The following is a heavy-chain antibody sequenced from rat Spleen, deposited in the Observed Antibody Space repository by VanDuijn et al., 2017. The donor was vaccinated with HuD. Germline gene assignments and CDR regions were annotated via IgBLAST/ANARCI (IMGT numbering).Heavy chain of an antibody. CDR3: ARDYSNYFPYWYFDF. V-gene: IGHV5-22*01. CDR2: ISYEGDNT. CDR1: GFIFSDYY. J-gene: IGHJ1*01. D-gene: IGHD1-2*01. Sequence: EVQLVESGGGLVQPGRSLTLSCAASGFIFSDYYMAWVRQAPKKGLEWVTSISYEGDNTYYGDSVKGRFTISRDNAKNTLYLQMNSLRSEDTATYYCARDYSNYFPYWYFDFWGPGTMVTVSS.